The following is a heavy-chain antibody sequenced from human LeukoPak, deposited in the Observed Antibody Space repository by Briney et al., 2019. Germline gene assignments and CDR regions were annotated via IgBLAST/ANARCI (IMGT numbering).Heavy chain of an antibody. Sequence: PGGSLRLSCAASGFTFSSYAMSWVRQAPGKGLEWVSAIIGSGGSTYYADSVKGRFTSSRDNSKNTLYLQMNSLRAEDTAVYYCAKGGYIAAAGTVYYYMDVWGKGTTVTVSS. D-gene: IGHD6-13*01. J-gene: IGHJ6*03. CDR1: GFTFSSYA. V-gene: IGHV3-23*01. CDR2: IIGSGGST. CDR3: AKGGYIAAAGTVYYYMDV.